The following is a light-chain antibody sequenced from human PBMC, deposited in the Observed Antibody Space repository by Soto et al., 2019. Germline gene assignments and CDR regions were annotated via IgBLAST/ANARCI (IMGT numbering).Light chain of an antibody. Sequence: DIPMTQSPSSLSASVGDRVTITCQASQDISNYLNWYQQKPGKAPKLLIYDASNLETGVPSRFSGSGSGTDFTFTISSLQSEDIATYYCQQYDNLPRVTFGPGTKVDIK. V-gene: IGKV1-33*01. J-gene: IGKJ3*01. CDR1: QDISNY. CDR2: DAS. CDR3: QQYDNLPRVT.